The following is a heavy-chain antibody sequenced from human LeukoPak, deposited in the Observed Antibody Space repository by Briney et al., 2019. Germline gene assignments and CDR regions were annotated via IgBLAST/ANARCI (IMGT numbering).Heavy chain of an antibody. D-gene: IGHD6-19*01. V-gene: IGHV3-21*01. Sequence: GGSLRLPCAASGFTFSSYSMNWVRQAPGKGLEWVSSISSSSSYIYYADSVKGRFTISRDNAKNSLYLQMNSLRAEDTAVYYCARVSHSSGWYDEDYWGQGTLVTVSS. CDR2: ISSSSSYI. J-gene: IGHJ4*02. CDR1: GFTFSSYS. CDR3: ARVSHSSGWYDEDY.